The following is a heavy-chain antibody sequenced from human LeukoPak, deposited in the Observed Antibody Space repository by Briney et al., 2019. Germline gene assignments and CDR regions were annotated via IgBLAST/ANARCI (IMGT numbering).Heavy chain of an antibody. D-gene: IGHD6-13*01. J-gene: IGHJ4*02. Sequence: GGSLRLSCAASGFTFNNYVMNWVRQAPGEGLEWVSAITDSSTSTYYADSVKGRLTLSRHNSKNTLYLQMNSLRDEDTAVYYCAKGSSSSRPYYFDYWGQGTLVTVSS. V-gene: IGHV3-23*01. CDR1: GFTFNNYV. CDR3: AKGSSSSRPYYFDY. CDR2: ITDSSTST.